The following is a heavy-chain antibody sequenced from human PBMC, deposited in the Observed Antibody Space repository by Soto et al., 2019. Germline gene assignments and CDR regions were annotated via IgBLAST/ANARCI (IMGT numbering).Heavy chain of an antibody. V-gene: IGHV3-7*03. CDR1: GFIFSSYW. CDR3: TSARSSVGAPGGFIEF. J-gene: IGHJ4*02. CDR2: INRDGSVR. Sequence: EVQVMESGGGLVQPGGSLRLSCAPSGFIFSSYWMSWVRQPPGKGLEWVANINRDGSVRNYVDSVKGRFTISRDNAKNSAYLQMDSLRADDTAVYYCTSARSSVGAPGGFIEFWGQGTLVTVSS. D-gene: IGHD1-26*01.